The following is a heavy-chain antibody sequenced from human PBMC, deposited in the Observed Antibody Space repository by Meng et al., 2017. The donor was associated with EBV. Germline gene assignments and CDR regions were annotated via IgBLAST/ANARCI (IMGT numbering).Heavy chain of an antibody. Sequence: QGRGVKVGAEGKKPGASVKCSCKASGYTFTSYGISWVRQAPGQGLEWMGWISAYNGNTNYAQKLQGRVAMTTDTSTSTAYMELRSLRSDDTAVYYCARMEVGGGSCYSDYWGQGTLVTVSS. CDR3: ARMEVGGGSCYSDY. J-gene: IGHJ4*02. CDR2: ISAYNGNT. V-gene: IGHV1-18*01. CDR1: GYTFTSYG. D-gene: IGHD2-15*01.